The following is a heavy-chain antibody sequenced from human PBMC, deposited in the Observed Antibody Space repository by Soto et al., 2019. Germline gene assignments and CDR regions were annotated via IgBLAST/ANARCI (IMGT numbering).Heavy chain of an antibody. D-gene: IGHD5-18*01. CDR3: ARGHRAMEYYYYYGMDV. CDR1: GGSISSSF. CDR2: ISYSGST. J-gene: IGHJ6*02. V-gene: IGHV4-59*01. Sequence: SETLSLTCSVSGGSISSSFWSWSRHPPGKELEWIGYISYSGSTTYNPSLKSRITLSVDTSKNQFSLRVASVTAADTAVYYCARGHRAMEYYYYYGMDVWGQGTTVTVSS.